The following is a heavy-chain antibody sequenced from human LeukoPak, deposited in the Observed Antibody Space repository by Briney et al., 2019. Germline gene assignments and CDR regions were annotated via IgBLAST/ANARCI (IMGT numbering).Heavy chain of an antibody. CDR3: ARITMTTVPY. J-gene: IGHJ4*02. D-gene: IGHD4-17*01. Sequence: ASVKVSCKASGCTFTNYYMHWVRQAPGQGLEWMGMINPSGGVTNYAQKFQGRVTMTRDTSASTVYMELSSLRSEDTAIYYCARITMTTVPYWGQGTLVTVSS. CDR1: GCTFTNYY. V-gene: IGHV1-46*01. CDR2: INPSGGVT.